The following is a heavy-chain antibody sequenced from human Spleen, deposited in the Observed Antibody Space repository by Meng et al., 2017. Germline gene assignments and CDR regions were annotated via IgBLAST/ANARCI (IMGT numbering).Heavy chain of an antibody. CDR1: GFTFDDYG. J-gene: IGHJ4*02. CDR3: ARDQWEIQTVDY. Sequence: GESLKISCAASGFTFDDYGMSWVRQAPGKGLEWVSGINWNGGSTGYADSVKGRFTVSRDNAKNLLYLQMHSLRVEDSAMYYCARDQWEIQTVDYWGQGTLVTVSS. CDR2: INWNGGST. V-gene: IGHV3-20*04. D-gene: IGHD1-26*01.